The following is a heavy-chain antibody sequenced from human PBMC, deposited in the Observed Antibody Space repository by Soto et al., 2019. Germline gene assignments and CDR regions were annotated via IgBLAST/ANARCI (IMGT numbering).Heavy chain of an antibody. CDR1: VFTFSWYT. CDR2: ISSSSTYI. J-gene: IGHJ5*02. CDR3: ATFIFDSLET. V-gene: IGHV3-21*01. Sequence: PVGSLRLSCACSVFTFSWYTMNCVRQAPGKGLEWVSSISSSSTYIYYADSVKGRFAISRDNAKNSLYLQMNSLRAEDTAVYYCATFIFDSLETWGQGTLVTVSS. D-gene: IGHD3-22*01.